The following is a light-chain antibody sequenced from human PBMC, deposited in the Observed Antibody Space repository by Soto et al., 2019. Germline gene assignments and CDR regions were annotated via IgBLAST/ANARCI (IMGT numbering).Light chain of an antibody. Sequence: EVVLTQSPGTLSLSPGERATLSCRASQTVSSIYLSWYQQKPGQAPRLLVYGASSRATGIPDRFSGRGSGTDFTLTISRLEPEDFAVYYCQQYESSPITFGPGTRLEI. J-gene: IGKJ5*01. CDR3: QQYESSPIT. CDR1: QTVSSIY. CDR2: GAS. V-gene: IGKV3-20*01.